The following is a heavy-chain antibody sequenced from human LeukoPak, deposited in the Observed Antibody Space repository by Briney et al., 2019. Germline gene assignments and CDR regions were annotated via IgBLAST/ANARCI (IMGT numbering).Heavy chain of an antibody. CDR3: ARDWHIAAAVYYYYMDV. D-gene: IGHD6-13*01. CDR1: GYTFTSYI. CDR2: INAYNGNT. J-gene: IGHJ6*03. V-gene: IGHV1-18*01. Sequence: GASVKVSCKASGYTFTSYIISWVRQAPGQGLEWMGWINAYNGNTDYAQRVQGRVAMTTDTSTSTAYMELRSLRSDDTAVYYCARDWHIAAAVYYYYMDVWGKGTPVTVSS.